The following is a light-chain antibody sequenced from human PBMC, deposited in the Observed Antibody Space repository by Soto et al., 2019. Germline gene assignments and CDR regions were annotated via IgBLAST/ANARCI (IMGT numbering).Light chain of an antibody. CDR2: EVS. CDR3: SSYAGSNNYV. J-gene: IGLJ1*01. Sequence: QSALTQPPSASGSPGQSVTISCTGTSSDVGGYNYVSWYQQHPGKAPKLIISEVSKRPSGVPDRFSGSKSGNTASLTVSGLQAEDEADYYCSSYAGSNNYVFGTRTKLTVL. CDR1: SSDVGGYNY. V-gene: IGLV2-8*01.